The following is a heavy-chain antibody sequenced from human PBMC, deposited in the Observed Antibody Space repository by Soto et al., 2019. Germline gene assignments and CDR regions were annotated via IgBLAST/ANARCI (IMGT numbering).Heavy chain of an antibody. CDR2: IIPIFGTA. D-gene: IGHD3-3*01. Sequence: GASVKVSCKASGGTFSSYAISWVRQAPGQGLERMGGIIPIFGTANYAQKFQGRVTITADESTSTAYMELSSLRSEDTAVYYCARDRRSKWSGYYVYYFDYWGQGTLVTVSS. J-gene: IGHJ4*02. CDR1: GGTFSSYA. CDR3: ARDRRSKWSGYYVYYFDY. V-gene: IGHV1-69*13.